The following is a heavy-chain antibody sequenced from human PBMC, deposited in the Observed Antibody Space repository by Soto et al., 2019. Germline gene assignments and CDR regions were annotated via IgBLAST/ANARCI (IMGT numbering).Heavy chain of an antibody. CDR1: GGTFSSYA. J-gene: IGHJ4*02. D-gene: IGHD5-12*01. Sequence: ASVKVSCKASGGTFSSYAISWVRQAPGQGLEWMGGIIPIFGTANYAQKFQGRVTITADESTSTAYMELNSLRAEDTAVYYCARDHGESGYDWGHDYWGQGTLVTVSS. CDR2: IIPIFGTA. CDR3: ARDHGESGYDWGHDY. V-gene: IGHV1-69*13.